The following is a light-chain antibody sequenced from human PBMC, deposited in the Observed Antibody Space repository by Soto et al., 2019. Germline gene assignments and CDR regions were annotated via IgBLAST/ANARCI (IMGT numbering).Light chain of an antibody. CDR1: QSVTSNY. CDR2: GAS. CDR3: QHYVTSLTT. J-gene: IGKJ1*01. Sequence: EIVLTQSPGTLSLSPGERATLSCGASQSVTSNYLAWYQQKPGQAPRLLIFGASIRVKGIPDRFIGSGSGTDFTLTISRLGPEDFAVYYCQHYVTSLTTFGQGTKVEVK. V-gene: IGKV3-20*01.